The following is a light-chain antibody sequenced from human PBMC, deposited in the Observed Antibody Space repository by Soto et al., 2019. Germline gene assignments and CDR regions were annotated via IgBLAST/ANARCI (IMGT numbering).Light chain of an antibody. J-gene: IGLJ3*02. CDR2: EVT. CDR1: SSDVGGYNY. CDR3: SSYAGSNNGV. Sequence: QSALTQPPSASGSPGQSVTFSCTGTSSDVGGYNYVSWYQQHPGRAPKLIIYEVTKRPSGVPDRFSGSKSGNTASLTVSGLQAEEEADYYCSSYAGSNNGVFGGGTKLTVL. V-gene: IGLV2-8*01.